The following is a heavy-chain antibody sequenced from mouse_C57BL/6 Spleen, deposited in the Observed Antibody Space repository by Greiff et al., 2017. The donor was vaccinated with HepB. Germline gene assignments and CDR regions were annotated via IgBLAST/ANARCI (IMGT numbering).Heavy chain of an antibody. D-gene: IGHD1-1*01. CDR2: ISYDGSN. Sequence: EVKLMESGPGLVKPSQSLSLTCSVTGYSITSGYYWNWIRQFPGNKLEWMGYISYDGSNNYNPSLKNRISITRDTSKNQFFLKLNSVTTEDTATYYCARVRETDYGRGSVYFDYWGQGTTLTVSS. V-gene: IGHV3-6*01. CDR1: GYSITSGYY. CDR3: ARVRETDYGRGSVYFDY. J-gene: IGHJ2*01.